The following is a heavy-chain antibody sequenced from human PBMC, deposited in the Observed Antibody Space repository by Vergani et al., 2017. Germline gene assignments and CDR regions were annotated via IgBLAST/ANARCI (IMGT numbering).Heavy chain of an antibody. CDR2: VSDSSATP. CDR1: GFSFPGYA. J-gene: IGHJ4*02. V-gene: IGHV3-23*01. CDR3: TKGSSGYTGYFFDY. D-gene: IGHD5-12*01. Sequence: EVQLLESGGGLVQPGGSLRLPCEASGFSFPGYAMSWVRQAPGKGLEWVSSVSDSSATPYYEDSVKGRFIISRDNSKNTLHLQMNSLRADDTAVYYCTKGSSGYTGYFFDYWGQGTLATVSS.